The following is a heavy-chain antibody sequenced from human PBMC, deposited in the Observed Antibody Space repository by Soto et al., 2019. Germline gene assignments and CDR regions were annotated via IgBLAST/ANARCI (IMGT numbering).Heavy chain of an antibody. Sequence: QVQLVQSGAEVKKPGSSVKVSCKASGGTFGIYAITWVRQAPGQGLERMGGIIAFSDIVNYTQKLQGRVTITSDETTTTAYLVLRSMRSDVTTVYYCARSLYSSSWYQIRNSYYFYGIDVWCSGNTVSGSS. CDR3: ARSLYSSSWYQIRNSYYFYGIDV. CDR2: IIAFSDIV. V-gene: IGHV1-69*05. CDR1: GGTFGIYA. D-gene: IGHD6-13*01. J-gene: IGHJ6*01.